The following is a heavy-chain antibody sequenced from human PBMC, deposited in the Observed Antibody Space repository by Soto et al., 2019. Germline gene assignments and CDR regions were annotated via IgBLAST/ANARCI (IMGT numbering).Heavy chain of an antibody. Sequence: PGGSLRLSCAASGFTFSSYGMHWVRQAPGKGLEWVAVISYDGSNKYYADSVKGRFTISRDNSKNTLYLQMNSLRAEDTAVYYCAKEEGHVDTALEMATIREAFDIWGQGTMVTVSS. CDR1: GFTFSSYG. D-gene: IGHD5-18*01. J-gene: IGHJ3*02. CDR2: ISYDGSNK. V-gene: IGHV3-30*18. CDR3: AKEEGHVDTALEMATIREAFDI.